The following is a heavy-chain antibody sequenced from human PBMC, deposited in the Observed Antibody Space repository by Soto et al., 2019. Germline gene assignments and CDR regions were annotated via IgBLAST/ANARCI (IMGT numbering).Heavy chain of an antibody. CDR3: ARGDCVGGTSYSLAGSFYYYMDV. CDR2: INSDGSVS. Sequence: EVQLVESGGGLVQPGGSLRLSCAASGFTFSNYWMYWVRQAPGKGLEWVSRINSDGSVSSYADSVKGRLTISRDNVKNTLYLQMDSLSVEDTAVYYCARGDCVGGTSYSLAGSFYYYMDVWGKGTTVTVFS. CDR1: GFTFSNYW. D-gene: IGHD2-15*01. V-gene: IGHV3-74*02. J-gene: IGHJ6*03.